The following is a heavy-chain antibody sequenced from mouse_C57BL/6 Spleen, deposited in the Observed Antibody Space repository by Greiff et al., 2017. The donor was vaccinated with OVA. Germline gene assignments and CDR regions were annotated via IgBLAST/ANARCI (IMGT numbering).Heavy chain of an antibody. V-gene: IGHV1-55*01. CDR2: IYPGSGST. CDR3: ARGGYYDYGRDYFDY. CDR1: GYTFTSYW. D-gene: IGHD2-4*01. Sequence: QVQLQQPGAELVKPGASVKLSCKASGYTFTSYWITWVKQRPGQGLEWIGDIYPGSGSTNYNEKFKSKATLTVDTSSSTAYMQLSSLTSEDSEVYYCARGGYYDYGRDYFDYWGQGTTLTVSS. J-gene: IGHJ2*01.